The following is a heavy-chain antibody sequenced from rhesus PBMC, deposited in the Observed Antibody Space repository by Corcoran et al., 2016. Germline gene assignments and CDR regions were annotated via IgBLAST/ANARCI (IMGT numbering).Heavy chain of an antibody. Sequence: QVQLQESGPGLVKPSETLSLTCAVSGGSISGYWWGWIRQPPGKGLEWIGYIGGSSGSTYYNTYLKSRVTISTDTSKNQCSLKRSSVTAADTAVYYCARCYNIWTGYYRPEYFYGLDSWGQGVVVTVSS. CDR1: GGSISGYW. D-gene: IGHD3-3*01. V-gene: IGHV4-165*01. J-gene: IGHJ6*01. CDR3: ARCYNIWTGYYRPEYFYGLDS. CDR2: IGGSSGST.